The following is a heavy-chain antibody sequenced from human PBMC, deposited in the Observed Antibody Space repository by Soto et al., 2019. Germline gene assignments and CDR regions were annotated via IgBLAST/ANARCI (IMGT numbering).Heavy chain of an antibody. V-gene: IGHV1-69*13. Sequence: SVKVSCKASGGTFSSYAISWVRQAPGQGLEWMGGIIPIFGTANYAQKFQGRVTITADESTSTAYMELSSLRSEDTAVYYCARDSPGLVRGGKTYYYYGMDGWGQGTTVTVSS. D-gene: IGHD3-10*01. J-gene: IGHJ6*02. CDR2: IIPIFGTA. CDR3: ARDSPGLVRGGKTYYYYGMDG. CDR1: GGTFSSYA.